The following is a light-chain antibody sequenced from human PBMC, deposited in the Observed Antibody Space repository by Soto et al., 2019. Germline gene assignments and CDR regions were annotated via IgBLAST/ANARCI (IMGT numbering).Light chain of an antibody. Sequence: QSALTQPPSVSGAPGQSVTISCTGGSSNIGAGYDVHWYQQLPGTAPKLLIYGNNNRPSGVPDRFSGSKSGTSASLAITGLQTEDEADYYCQSYDSSLTGSCVFGTGTKVTVL. CDR2: GNN. J-gene: IGLJ1*01. CDR3: QSYDSSLTGSCV. V-gene: IGLV1-40*01. CDR1: SSNIGAGYD.